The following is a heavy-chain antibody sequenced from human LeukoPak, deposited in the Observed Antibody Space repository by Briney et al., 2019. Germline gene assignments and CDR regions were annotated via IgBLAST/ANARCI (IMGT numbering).Heavy chain of an antibody. D-gene: IGHD6-19*01. J-gene: IGHJ3*02. V-gene: IGHV3-21*01. CDR2: ISSSSSYI. CDR1: GFTFSSYS. CDR3: ARDLDPSGLASGAFDI. Sequence: GGSLRLSCAASGFTFSSYSMNWVRQAPGKGLEWVSSISSSSSYIYYADSVKGRFTISRDNAKNSLYLQMNSLRAEDTAVYYCARDLDPSGLASGAFDIWGQGTMVTVSS.